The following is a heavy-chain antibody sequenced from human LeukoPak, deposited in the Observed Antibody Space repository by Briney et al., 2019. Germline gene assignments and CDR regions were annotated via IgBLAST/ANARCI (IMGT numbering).Heavy chain of an antibody. CDR2: IYHSGNT. CDR3: AKDIFTMVRGVVDY. D-gene: IGHD3-10*01. CDR1: GYSISSGFY. Sequence: PSETLSLTCTVSGYSISSGFYWGWIRQPPGKGLEWIGSIYHSGNTYSNPSLKSRVTISVDTSKNQFSLKVSSVTAADTALYYCAKDIFTMVRGVVDYWGQGTLVTVSS. V-gene: IGHV4-38-2*02. J-gene: IGHJ4*02.